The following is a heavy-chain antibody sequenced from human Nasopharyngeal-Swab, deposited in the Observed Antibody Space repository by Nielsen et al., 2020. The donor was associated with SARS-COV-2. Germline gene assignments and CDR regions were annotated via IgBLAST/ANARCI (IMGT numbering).Heavy chain of an antibody. CDR3: GRQLRLGELSLYNEFDY. CDR2: TSGSGSYI. CDR1: GFTFSYYS. D-gene: IGHD3-16*02. Sequence: GGSLRLSCAASGFTFSYYSMSWVRQAPGKGLAWVSSTSGSGSYIYYADSVRGRFTISRDNAKNSLYLQMNSLRVEDTAVYYCGRQLRLGELSLYNEFDYWGQGTLVTVSS. V-gene: IGHV3-21*01. J-gene: IGHJ4*02.